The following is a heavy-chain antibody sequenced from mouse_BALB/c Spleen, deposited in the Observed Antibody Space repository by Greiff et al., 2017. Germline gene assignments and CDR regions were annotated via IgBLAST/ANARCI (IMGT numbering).Heavy chain of an antibody. CDR1: GFSLSRYS. J-gene: IGHJ3*01. CDR2: IWGGGST. Sequence: VKLMESGPGLVAPSQSLSITCTVSGFSLSRYSVHWVRQPPGKSLEWLGMIWGGGSTDYNSALKSRLSISKDNSKSQVFLKMNSLQTDDTAMYYCAIIYYDYDYWFAYWGQGTLVTVSA. V-gene: IGHV2-6-4*01. CDR3: AIIYYDYDYWFAY. D-gene: IGHD2-4*01.